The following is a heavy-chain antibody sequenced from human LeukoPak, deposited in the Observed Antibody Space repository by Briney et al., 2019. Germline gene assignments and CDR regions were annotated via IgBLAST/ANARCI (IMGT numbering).Heavy chain of an antibody. CDR3: ARVGPLATRSAGHYYFDL. J-gene: IGHJ2*01. CDR2: VSDKGDAT. D-gene: IGHD3-10*01. V-gene: IGHV3-23*01. Sequence: GGSLRLSCAASGFTFSNYAMSWVRRAPGKGLEWFSTVSDKGDATAHADSVKGRFTISRDNAKNTLSLLMNVLRAEDTAVYYCARVGPLATRSAGHYYFDLWGRGTLVTVSS. CDR1: GFTFSNYA.